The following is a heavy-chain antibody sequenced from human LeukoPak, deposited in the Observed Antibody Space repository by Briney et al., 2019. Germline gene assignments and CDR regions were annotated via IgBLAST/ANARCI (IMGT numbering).Heavy chain of an antibody. V-gene: IGHV3-74*01. Sequence: GGSLRLSYAASGFTFSNYWMHWVRQAPGKGLEWVSRINPDGSSSNYADSVKGRFTMSRDNAKSMVYLQMDGLRAEDTAVFSCVRQAVSGDSGIAYWGRGVLATVSS. CDR3: VRQAVSGDSGIAY. CDR2: INPDGSSS. D-gene: IGHD4-17*01. J-gene: IGHJ4*02. CDR1: GFTFSNYW.